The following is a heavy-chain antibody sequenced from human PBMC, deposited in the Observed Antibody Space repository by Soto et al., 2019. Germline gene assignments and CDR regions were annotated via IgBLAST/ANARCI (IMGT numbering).Heavy chain of an antibody. CDR3: ARDYLPFGEDIVATLFDP. J-gene: IGHJ5*02. V-gene: IGHV3-21*01. CDR1: GFTFSSYS. CDR2: ISSSSSYI. Sequence: GGSLRLSCAASGFTFSSYSMNWVRQAPGKGLEWVSSISSSSSYIYYADSVKGRFTISRDNAKNSLYLQMNSLRAEDTAVYYCARDYLPFGEDIVATLFDPWGQGTLVTVSS. D-gene: IGHD5-12*01.